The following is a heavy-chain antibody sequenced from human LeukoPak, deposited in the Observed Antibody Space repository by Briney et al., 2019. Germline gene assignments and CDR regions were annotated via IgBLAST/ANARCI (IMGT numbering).Heavy chain of an antibody. J-gene: IGHJ4*02. D-gene: IGHD1-26*01. CDR1: GFTFSSYG. CDR3: AKDSPPFEWELLGDFDY. Sequence: PGGSLRLSCAASGFTFSSYGMHWVRQAPGKGLEWVAFIRYDGSNKYYADSVKGRFTISRDNSKNTLYLQMNSLRAEDTAVYYCAKDSPPFEWELLGDFDYWGQGTLVTVSS. V-gene: IGHV3-30*02. CDR2: IRYDGSNK.